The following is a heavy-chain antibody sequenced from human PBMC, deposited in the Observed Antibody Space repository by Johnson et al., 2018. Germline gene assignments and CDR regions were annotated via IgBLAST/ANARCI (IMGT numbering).Heavy chain of an antibody. D-gene: IGHD6-13*01. J-gene: IGHJ6*02. Sequence: VQLVESGGGLVKPGGSLRLSCAASGFTFSNAWMTWVRQAPGKGLEWVGRIKSKTDGGTTDYAAPVKGRFTISRDDSKNTLYLHMNSLKTEDTAVYYCTTGLEQKLVVSNYDYYNGRDVWGQGTTVTVSS. CDR2: IKSKTDGGTT. CDR1: GFTFSNAW. CDR3: TTGLEQKLVVSNYDYYNGRDV. V-gene: IGHV3-15*01.